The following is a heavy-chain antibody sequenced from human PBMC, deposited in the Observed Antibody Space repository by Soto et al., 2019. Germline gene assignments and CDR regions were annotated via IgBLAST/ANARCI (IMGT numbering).Heavy chain of an antibody. CDR3: AREGGGAGLGY. D-gene: IGHD1-26*01. CDR1: GGSVSSGSYY. J-gene: IGHJ4*02. CDR2: IYYSGST. Sequence: SETLSLTCTVCGGSVSSGSYYWSWIRQPPGKGLEWIGYIYYSGSTNYNPSLKSRVTISVDTSKNQFSLKLSSVTAADTAVYYCAREGGGAGLGYWGQGTLVTVSS. V-gene: IGHV4-61*01.